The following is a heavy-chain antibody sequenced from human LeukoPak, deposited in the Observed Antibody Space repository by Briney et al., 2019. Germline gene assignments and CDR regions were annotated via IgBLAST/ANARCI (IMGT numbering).Heavy chain of an antibody. J-gene: IGHJ4*02. CDR3: ARDGGDYDFWSGVS. D-gene: IGHD3-3*01. Sequence: ASVKVSCKASGYTFTGYYMHWVRQAPGQGLEWMGWINPNGGGTNYAQKFQGRVTMTRDTSISTACMELSRLRSDDTAVYYCARDGGDYDFWSGVSWGQGTLVTVSS. V-gene: IGHV1-2*02. CDR2: INPNGGGT. CDR1: GYTFTGYY.